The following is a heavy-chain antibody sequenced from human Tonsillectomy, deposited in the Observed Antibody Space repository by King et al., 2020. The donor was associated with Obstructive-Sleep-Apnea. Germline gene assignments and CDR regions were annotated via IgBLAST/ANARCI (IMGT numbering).Heavy chain of an antibody. CDR3: AREYYGSGTDAFDI. CDR1: GFTFTSYS. D-gene: IGHD3-10*01. Sequence: VQLVESGGGVVQPGRSLRLSCAASGFTFTSYSMHWVRKAPGKGLAWVAVIFDDGNNKDYADSVKGRFTISRDNSDNTLYLQMNNLRADDTAIYYCAREYYGSGTDAFDIWGQGTRVTVSS. V-gene: IGHV3-30-3*01. CDR2: IFDDGNNK. J-gene: IGHJ3*02.